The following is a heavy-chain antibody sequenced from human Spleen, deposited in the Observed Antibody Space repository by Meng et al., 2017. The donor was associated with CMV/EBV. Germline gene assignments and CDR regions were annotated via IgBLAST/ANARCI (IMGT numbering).Heavy chain of an antibody. Sequence: GESLKISCAASGFVFSDYYMTWLRQAPGKGLEWVSYISGSGHTIYYADSVKGRFTISRGNARNSLYLQMNSLRAEDTAVYYCARDKADEGPYYYYGMDVWGQGTTVTVSS. CDR1: GFVFSDYY. CDR3: ARDKADEGPYYYYGMDV. CDR2: ISGSGHTI. D-gene: IGHD6-25*01. J-gene: IGHJ6*02. V-gene: IGHV3-11*01.